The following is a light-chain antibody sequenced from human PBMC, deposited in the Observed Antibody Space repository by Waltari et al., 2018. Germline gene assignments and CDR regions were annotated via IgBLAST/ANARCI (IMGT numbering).Light chain of an antibody. CDR2: GAS. J-gene: IGKJ3*01. CDR1: QSVSSNY. Sequence: EIVLTQSPGTLSLSPGERATLSCRASQSVSSNYFAWYQQTPGQAPSLLIYGASGRATGIPDRFSGSGSGTDFTLTISRREPEDFAVYYCQQYGSSPFTFGPGTNVDIK. CDR3: QQYGSSPFT. V-gene: IGKV3-20*01.